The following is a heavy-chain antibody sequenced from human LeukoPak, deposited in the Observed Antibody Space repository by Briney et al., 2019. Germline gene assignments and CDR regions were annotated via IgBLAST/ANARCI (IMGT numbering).Heavy chain of an antibody. CDR1: GGSISSGGYS. CDR2: IYHSGST. V-gene: IGHV4-30-2*01. CDR3: ARLTGTNASDI. J-gene: IGHJ3*02. D-gene: IGHD1-20*01. Sequence: SETLSLTCAVSGGSISSGGYSWSWIRQPPGKGLEWIGYIYHSGSTYYNPSLKSRVTISVDRSKNQFSLKLSSVTAADTAVYYCARLTGTNASDIWGQGTMVTVSS.